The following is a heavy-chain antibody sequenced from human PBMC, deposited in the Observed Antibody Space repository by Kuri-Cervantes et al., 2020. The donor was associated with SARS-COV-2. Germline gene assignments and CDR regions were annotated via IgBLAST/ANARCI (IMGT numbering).Heavy chain of an antibody. Sequence: ASVKVFCKASGYTFTSYDINWVRQATGQGLEWMGWISGNNDTTNYPQELQGRVTMTTDTSTSTAYMELRSLRSDDTAVYYCARQAANIVGATDTDDYWGQGTLVTVSS. J-gene: IGHJ4*02. D-gene: IGHD1-26*01. V-gene: IGHV1-18*01. CDR1: GYTFTSYD. CDR2: ISGNNDTT. CDR3: ARQAANIVGATDTDDY.